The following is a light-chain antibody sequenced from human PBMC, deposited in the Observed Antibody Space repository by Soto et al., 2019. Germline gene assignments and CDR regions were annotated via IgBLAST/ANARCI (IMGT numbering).Light chain of an antibody. CDR3: SSYTSSSTKV. CDR2: DVR. CDR1: SSDVGGYNY. V-gene: IGLV2-14*01. Sequence: QYALTQPASVSGSPGQSITISWTGTSSDVGGYNYVSWYQQHPGKAPKLMIYDVRNRPSGVSNRFSGSKSGNTASLTISGLQAEDEADYYCSSYTSSSTKVFGIGTKLTVL. J-gene: IGLJ1*01.